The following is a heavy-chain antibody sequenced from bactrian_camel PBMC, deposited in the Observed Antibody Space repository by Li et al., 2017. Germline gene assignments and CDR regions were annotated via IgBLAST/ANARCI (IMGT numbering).Heavy chain of an antibody. CDR1: GYIGSCA. D-gene: IGHD5*01. V-gene: IGHV3S56*01. CDR3: SAWWRALGRDYKF. CDR2: ISSVGTT. Sequence: HVQLVESGGGSVQTGGSLKLSCVASGYIGSCAMGWYRQAPGKERELVSSISSVGTTNYADSVKGRVTISRDIAKNTVYLEMNSLKTEDTSVYYCSAWWRALGRDYKFWGQGTQVTVS. J-gene: IGHJ4*01.